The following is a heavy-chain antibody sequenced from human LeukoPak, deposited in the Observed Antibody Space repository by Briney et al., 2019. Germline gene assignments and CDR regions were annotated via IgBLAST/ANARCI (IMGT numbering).Heavy chain of an antibody. J-gene: IGHJ5*02. CDR3: ARDIAAETNWFDP. V-gene: IGHV4-38-2*02. CDR2: IYHSGST. CDR1: GYSISSGYC. Sequence: SETLSLTCTVSGYSISSGYCWGWIRQPPGKGLEWIGSIYHSGSTYYNPSLKSRVTISVDTSKNQFSLKLSSVTAADTAAYYCARDIAAETNWFDPWGQGTLVTVSS. D-gene: IGHD6-13*01.